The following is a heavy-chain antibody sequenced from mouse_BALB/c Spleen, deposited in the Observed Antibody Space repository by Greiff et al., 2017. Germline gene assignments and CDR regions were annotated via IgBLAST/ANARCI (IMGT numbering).Heavy chain of an antibody. Sequence: QVQLKESGAELVRPGTSVTVSCKASGYAFTNYLIEWVKQRPGQGLEWIGVINPGSGGTNYNEKFKGKATLTADKSSSTAYMQLSSLTSDDSAVYFCARSGFYYGSFYFDYWGQGTTLTVSS. D-gene: IGHD1-1*01. CDR2: INPGSGGT. CDR3: ARSGFYYGSFYFDY. V-gene: IGHV1-54*01. J-gene: IGHJ2*01. CDR1: GYAFTNYL.